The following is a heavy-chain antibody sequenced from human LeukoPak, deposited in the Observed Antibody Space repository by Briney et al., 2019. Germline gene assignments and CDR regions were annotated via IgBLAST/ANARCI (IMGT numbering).Heavy chain of an antibody. D-gene: IGHD6-13*01. V-gene: IGHV1-2*02. CDR1: GYTFTGYY. Sequence: ASVKVSCKASGYTFTGYYMHWVRQAPGQGLEWMGWINPNSGGTNYAQKFQGRVTVTRDTSISTAYMELSRLRSDDTAVYYCARDRVAAAGVPYYYYYGMDVWGQGTTVTVSS. CDR2: INPNSGGT. J-gene: IGHJ6*02. CDR3: ARDRVAAAGVPYYYYYGMDV.